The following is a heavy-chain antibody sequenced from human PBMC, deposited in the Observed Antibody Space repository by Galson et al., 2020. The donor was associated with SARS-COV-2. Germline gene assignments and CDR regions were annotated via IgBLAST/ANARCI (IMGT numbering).Heavy chain of an antibody. Sequence: TSETLSLTCTVSGYSISSGYNWGWLRQPPGKRLEWIGSNYHSGSTYYNPSLKSRVTISVDTSKNPFSLKLSSVTAADTAVYYCARDYVAGAGAFDYWGQGTLVTVSS. V-gene: IGHV4-38-2*02. D-gene: IGHD3-10*02. J-gene: IGHJ4*02. CDR2: NYHSGST. CDR1: GYSISSGYN. CDR3: ARDYVAGAGAFDY.